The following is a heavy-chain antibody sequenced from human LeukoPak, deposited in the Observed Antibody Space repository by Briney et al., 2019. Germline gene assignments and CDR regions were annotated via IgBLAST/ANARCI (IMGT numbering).Heavy chain of an antibody. Sequence: GRSLRLSCAASGFTFDDYAMHWVRQAPGKGLEWVSGISWNSGSIGYADSVKGRFTISRDNAKNSLYLQMKTLRVEDMALYYCAKARYSFTSSSVFDYWGQGALVTVSS. J-gene: IGHJ4*02. CDR2: ISWNSGSI. D-gene: IGHD2-2*01. V-gene: IGHV3-9*03. CDR1: GFTFDDYA. CDR3: AKARYSFTSSSVFDY.